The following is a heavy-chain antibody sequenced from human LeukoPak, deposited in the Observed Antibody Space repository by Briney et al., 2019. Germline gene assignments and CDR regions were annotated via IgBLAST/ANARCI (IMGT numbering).Heavy chain of an antibody. J-gene: IGHJ3*02. CDR1: GGSISSYY. CDR2: IYYSGST. D-gene: IGHD4-23*01. V-gene: IGHV4-59*01. CDR3: ATSRTDYGGNFDI. Sequence: PSETLSLTCTVSGGSISSYYWSWIRQPPGKGLEWIGYIYYSGSTNYNPSLKSRVTISVDTSKNQFSLKLSSVTAADTAVYYCATSRTDYGGNFDIWGQGTMVTVSS.